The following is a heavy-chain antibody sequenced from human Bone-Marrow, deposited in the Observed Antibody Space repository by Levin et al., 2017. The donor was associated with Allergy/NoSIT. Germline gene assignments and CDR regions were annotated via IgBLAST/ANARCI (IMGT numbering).Heavy chain of an antibody. CDR3: AKGSSGYCSGYTCYLFDY. CDR1: GFTFSSYA. V-gene: IGHV3-23*01. J-gene: IGHJ4*02. D-gene: IGHD2-15*01. CDR2: IRGSGSGT. Sequence: GESLKISCAASGFTFSSYAMSWVRQAPGKGLEWVSGIRGSGSGTYYADSVKGRFTISRDNSKNTLVLQMNSLRAEDTAVYYCAKGSSGYCSGYTCYLFDYWGQGTLVTVSS.